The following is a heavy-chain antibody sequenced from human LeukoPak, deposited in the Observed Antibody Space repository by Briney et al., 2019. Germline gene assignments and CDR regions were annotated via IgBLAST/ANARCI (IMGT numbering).Heavy chain of an antibody. CDR3: ARDQAWAFDI. J-gene: IGHJ3*02. Sequence: SETLSLTCTVSGGSISSGDYYWSWIRQPPGKGLEWFGYIYYSGSTYYNPSLKSRVTISVDTSKNQFSLKLSSVTAADTAVYYCARDQAWAFDIWGQGTMVTVSS. CDR2: IYYSGST. CDR1: GGSISSGDYY. V-gene: IGHV4-30-4*01.